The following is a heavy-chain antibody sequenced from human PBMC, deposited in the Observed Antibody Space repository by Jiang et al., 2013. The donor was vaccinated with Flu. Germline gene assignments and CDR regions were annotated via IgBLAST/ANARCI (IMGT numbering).Heavy chain of an antibody. V-gene: IGHV1-8*01. J-gene: IGHJ6*02. CDR2: MNPNSGNT. CDR1: GYTFTSYD. CDR3: ARGREYSSSWAGGDYYYYGMDV. Sequence: GAEVKKPGASVKVSCKASGYTFTSYDINWVRQATGQGLEWMGWMNPNSGNTGYAQKFQGRVTMTRNTSISTAYMELSSLRSEDTAVYYCARGREYSSSWAGGDYYYYGMDVWGQGTTVTVSS. D-gene: IGHD6-13*01.